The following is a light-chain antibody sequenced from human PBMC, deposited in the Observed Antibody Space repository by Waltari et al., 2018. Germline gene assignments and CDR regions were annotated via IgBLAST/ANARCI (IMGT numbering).Light chain of an antibody. Sequence: QPALTQPASVSGSPRQSITISRPGTSSAAWDYKRVSWYQQHPGKAPKLMIYAVSKRPSGVSDRFSGSKSGDMASLTISGLQPEDEAEYFCSSYAGSSKGVFGGGTKVTVL. CDR2: AVS. CDR1: SSAAWDYKR. J-gene: IGLJ2*01. CDR3: SSYAGSSKGV. V-gene: IGLV2-23*02.